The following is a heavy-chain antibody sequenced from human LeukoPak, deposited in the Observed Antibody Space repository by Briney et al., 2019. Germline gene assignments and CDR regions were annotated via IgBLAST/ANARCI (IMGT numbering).Heavy chain of an antibody. CDR3: ARGQRVGYCSSTSCPRGGYYYYYGMDV. D-gene: IGHD2-2*03. V-gene: IGHV4-34*01. Sequence: SETLSLTCAVYGGSFSGYYWSWIRQPPGKGLEWIGEINNSGSTNYNPSLKSRVTISVDTSKNQFSLKLSSVTAADTAVYYCARGQRVGYCSSTSCPRGGYYYYYGMDVWGKGTTVTVSS. CDR2: INNSGST. CDR1: GGSFSGYY. J-gene: IGHJ6*04.